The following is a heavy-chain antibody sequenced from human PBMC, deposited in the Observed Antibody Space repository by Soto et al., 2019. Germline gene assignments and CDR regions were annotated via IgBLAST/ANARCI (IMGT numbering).Heavy chain of an antibody. CDR3: ARARTGTNALVCDY. Sequence: QVQLVESGGGVVQPGTSLRLSCAASGFTFRSYGMHWVRQAPGKGLQWVALIWYDGSYKYYGDSVKGRFTISRDDSKNTVQLQMNSLRDEDTAVYYCARARTGTNALVCDYWGQGTLVTVSS. V-gene: IGHV3-33*01. J-gene: IGHJ4*02. CDR2: IWYDGSYK. D-gene: IGHD1-1*01. CDR1: GFTFRSYG.